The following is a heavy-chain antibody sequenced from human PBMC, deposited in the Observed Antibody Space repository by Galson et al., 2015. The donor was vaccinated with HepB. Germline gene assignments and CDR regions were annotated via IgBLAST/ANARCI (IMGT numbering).Heavy chain of an antibody. CDR1: GLTFRSCA. J-gene: IGHJ4*02. Sequence: SLRLSCAASGLTFRSCAMHWVRQAPGKGLVWVSRINTDGSSATYADSVKGRFTISRDNAKNTLYLQMNSLRAEDTAVYYCISSYWGAPNYWGQGTLITVSS. V-gene: IGHV3-74*01. CDR3: ISSYWGAPNY. CDR2: INTDGSSA. D-gene: IGHD3-10*01.